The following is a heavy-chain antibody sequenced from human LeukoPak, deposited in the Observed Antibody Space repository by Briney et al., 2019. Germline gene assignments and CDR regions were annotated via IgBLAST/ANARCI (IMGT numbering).Heavy chain of an antibody. Sequence: GGSLRLSCAASGFTFSTYSMNWVRQAPGQGLEWVSYISSSSNTIYYADSVEGRFTISRDNAKNSLYQQMNSLRAEDTAVYYCARSIGAAGLNGRYWGQGTLVTVSS. V-gene: IGHV3-48*04. CDR2: ISSSSNTI. J-gene: IGHJ4*02. CDR3: ARSIGAAGLNGRY. CDR1: GFTFSTYS. D-gene: IGHD6-13*01.